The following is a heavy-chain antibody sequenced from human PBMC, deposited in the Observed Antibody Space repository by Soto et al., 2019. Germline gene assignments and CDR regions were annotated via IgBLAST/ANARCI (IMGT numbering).Heavy chain of an antibody. CDR2: IKADGSEK. J-gene: IGHJ4*02. CDR3: ARDDGSGCPAF. CDR1: GFTFSTHW. D-gene: IGHD3-22*01. Sequence: PGGSLRLSCAVSGFTFSTHWMTWVRQAPGKGLEWVANIKADGSEKYYGDSVKGRFSTSRDNSENSLYLQMNSLGVDDTAVYYCARDDGSGCPAFWGQGTLVTVSS. V-gene: IGHV3-7*03.